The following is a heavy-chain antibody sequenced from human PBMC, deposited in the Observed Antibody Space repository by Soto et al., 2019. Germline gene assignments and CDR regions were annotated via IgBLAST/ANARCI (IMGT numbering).Heavy chain of an antibody. J-gene: IGHJ3*02. Sequence: ASVKVSCKASGYTFTSYAMNWVRQAPGQGLEWMGWINPNSGGTNYAQKFQGWVTMTRDTSISTAYMELSRLRSDDTAVYYCARTHYAHDAFDIWGQGTMVTVSS. D-gene: IGHD4-17*01. CDR1: GYTFTSYA. CDR3: ARTHYAHDAFDI. CDR2: INPNSGGT. V-gene: IGHV1-2*04.